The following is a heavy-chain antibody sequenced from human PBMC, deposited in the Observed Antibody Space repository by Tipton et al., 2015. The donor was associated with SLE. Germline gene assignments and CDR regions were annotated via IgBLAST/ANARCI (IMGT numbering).Heavy chain of an antibody. D-gene: IGHD6-19*01. CDR2: IYTSGST. V-gene: IGHV4-4*09. CDR1: GGSISSHY. Sequence: TLSLTCTVSGGSISSHYWSWIRQPPGKGLEWIGYIYTSGSTNYNPSLKSRVTISVDTSKNQFSLKLSSVTAADTAVYYCAIMPYSSGWTAAAYFQYWGQGTLVTVSS. CDR3: AIMPYSSGWTAAAYFQY. J-gene: IGHJ1*01.